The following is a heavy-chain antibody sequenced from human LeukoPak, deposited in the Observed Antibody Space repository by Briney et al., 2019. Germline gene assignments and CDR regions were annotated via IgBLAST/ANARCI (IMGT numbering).Heavy chain of an antibody. CDR1: GFTFDDYA. CDR3: ATLGGRDGYKSFDY. CDR2: ISGDGGST. Sequence: GGSLRLSCAASGFTFDDYAMHWVRQAPGKGLEWVSLISGDGGSTYYADSVKGRFTISRDNSKNSLYLQMNSLRTEDTALYYCATLGGRDGYKSFDYWGQGTLVTVSS. V-gene: IGHV3-43*02. J-gene: IGHJ4*02. D-gene: IGHD5-24*01.